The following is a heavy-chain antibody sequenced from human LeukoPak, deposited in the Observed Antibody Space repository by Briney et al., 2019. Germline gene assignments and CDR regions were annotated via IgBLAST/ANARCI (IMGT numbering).Heavy chain of an antibody. V-gene: IGHV3-9*01. CDR2: ISWNSGSI. Sequence: GGSLRLSCAASGFTFDDYAMHWVRQAPGKGLEWVSGISWNSGSIGYADSVKGRFTISRDNAKNSLYLQMNSLRAEDTAVYYCARGVELRFLEWLLHFDYWGQGTLVTVSS. CDR1: GFTFDDYA. D-gene: IGHD3-3*01. J-gene: IGHJ4*02. CDR3: ARGVELRFLEWLLHFDY.